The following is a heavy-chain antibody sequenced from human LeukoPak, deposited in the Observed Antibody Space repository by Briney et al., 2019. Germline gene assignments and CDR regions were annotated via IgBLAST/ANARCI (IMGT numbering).Heavy chain of an antibody. D-gene: IGHD3-10*01. V-gene: IGHV4-61*01. CDR3: ARGFGDWGLSWFDP. J-gene: IGHJ5*02. CDR1: GGSVSRGSYY. Sequence: KASETLSLTCTVSGGSVSRGSYYWSWIRQPPGKGLEWIGYIYYSGSAKYNPSLKSRVTISVDTSKNQFSLKLTSVTAADTAVYYCARGFGDWGLSWFDPWGQGTLVTVSS. CDR2: IYYSGSA.